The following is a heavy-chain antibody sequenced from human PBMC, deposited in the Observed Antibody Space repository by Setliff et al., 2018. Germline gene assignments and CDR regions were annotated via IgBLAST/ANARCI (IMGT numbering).Heavy chain of an antibody. V-gene: IGHV4-59*08. D-gene: IGHD3-10*01. CDR2: IYYGGTT. CDR3: ARHEFVGGYYGSVTYRHFDY. J-gene: IGHJ4*02. Sequence: LSLTCTVSGASISSYYWSWIRQPPGKGLEWIGYIYYGGTTNYNPSLKSRVSISLDTSKSQFSLRLSSLTAADTAVYYCARHEFVGGYYGSVTYRHFDYWGQGILVTVS. CDR1: GASISSYY.